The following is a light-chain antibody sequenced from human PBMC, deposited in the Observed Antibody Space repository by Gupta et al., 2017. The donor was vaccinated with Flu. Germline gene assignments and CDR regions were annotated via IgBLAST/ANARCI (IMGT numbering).Light chain of an antibody. J-gene: IGKJ1*01. V-gene: IGKV3-20*01. CDR2: GAS. CDR1: QSVRSSY. CDR3: QQEGSSPET. Sequence: GTLYLSPGERATLSCRASQSVRSSYLAWYQQKPGQAPRLLIYGASSRATGIPDRFSGSGSGTEFTLTISRLEPEDFAVYYCQQEGSSPETFGQGTKVEIK.